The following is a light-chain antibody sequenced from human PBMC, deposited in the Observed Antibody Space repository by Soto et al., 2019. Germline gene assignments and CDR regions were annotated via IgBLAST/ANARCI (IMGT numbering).Light chain of an antibody. J-gene: IGKJ2*01. V-gene: IGKV3-15*01. CDR2: GAS. CDR1: QTIANN. Sequence: ETVMTQSPATLSVSPGERATLSYRASQTIANNLAWYQQRPGQAPRLPIYGASTRATGIPARFSGSGSGTEFTLTISSLQSEDFAIYYCQQYNNWPPYTFGQGTKLEIK. CDR3: QQYNNWPPYT.